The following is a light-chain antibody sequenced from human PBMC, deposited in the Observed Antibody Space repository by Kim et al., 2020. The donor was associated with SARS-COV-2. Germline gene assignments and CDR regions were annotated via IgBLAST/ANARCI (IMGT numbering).Light chain of an antibody. CDR1: QSVSNK. Sequence: PGERATLACRAGQSVSNKLAWYQQKPGQAPRLLIHGAATRATGIPARFSGSGSGTEFTLTISSLQSEDFAVYYCQQYDNWPPLTFGGGTKVEI. CDR2: GAA. CDR3: QQYDNWPPLT. V-gene: IGKV3-15*01. J-gene: IGKJ4*01.